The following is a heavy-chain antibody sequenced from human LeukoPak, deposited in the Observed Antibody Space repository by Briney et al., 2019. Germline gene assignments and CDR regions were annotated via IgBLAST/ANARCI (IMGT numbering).Heavy chain of an antibody. Sequence: TGGALRLSCAASGFTFSSYWMSWVRQAPGKGLECVANIKPDGSEKNYVDSVKGRFTISRDNAERTLSLQMNSLRAEDTAVYYCVRYNSDWGCLDPWGQGTLVTVSS. CDR1: GFTFSSYW. V-gene: IGHV3-7*01. D-gene: IGHD2-21*02. CDR2: IKPDGSEK. J-gene: IGHJ5*02. CDR3: VRYNSDWGCLDP.